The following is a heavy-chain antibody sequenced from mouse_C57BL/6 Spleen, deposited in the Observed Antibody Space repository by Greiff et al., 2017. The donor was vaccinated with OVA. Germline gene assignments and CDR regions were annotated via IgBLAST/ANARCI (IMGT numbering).Heavy chain of an antibody. V-gene: IGHV3-6*01. D-gene: IGHD1-1*01. CDR1: GYSITSGYY. CDR3: AREATVVAPRYFDG. J-gene: IGHJ1*03. Sequence: EVKLQESGPGLVKPSQSLSLTCSVTGYSITSGYYWNWIRQFPGNKLEWMGYISYDGSNNYNPSFKNRIPITRDTSKNQFFLKLNSVTTEDTATYYCAREATVVAPRYFDGWGTGTTVTVSS. CDR2: ISYDGSN.